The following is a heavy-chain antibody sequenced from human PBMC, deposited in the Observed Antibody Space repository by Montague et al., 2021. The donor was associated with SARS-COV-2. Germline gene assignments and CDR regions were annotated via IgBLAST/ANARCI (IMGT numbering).Heavy chain of an antibody. J-gene: IGHJ5*02. D-gene: IGHD2-21*02. V-gene: IGHV3-48*03. Sequence: SLRLSCAASGFTFSNYEMNWVRQAPGKGLEWVSYISSSGSNIYYADSVKGRFSISRDDAKSALYLQMNGLRAEDTAAYYFARQNTVVGTFVQAASYFDPWGQGTLVTISS. CDR3: ARQNTVVGTFVQAASYFDP. CDR2: ISSSGSNI. CDR1: GFTFSNYE.